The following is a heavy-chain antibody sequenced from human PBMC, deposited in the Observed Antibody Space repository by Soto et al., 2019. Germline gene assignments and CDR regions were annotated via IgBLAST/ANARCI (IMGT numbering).Heavy chain of an antibody. CDR1: AGTFSSYT. D-gene: IGHD3-10*01. CDR3: ETGYSSGSRAFDH. CDR2: IIPMLGMS. Sequence: QVQLVQSGAEVKKPGSSVRVSCKASAGTFSSYTINWVRQAPGQGLEWMGRIIPMLGMSNYALRFQGRGTRTATRSTTTADMELNSLRLDDTAVYYCETGYSSGSRAFDHWGQGTLVTVSS. J-gene: IGHJ4*02. V-gene: IGHV1-69*02.